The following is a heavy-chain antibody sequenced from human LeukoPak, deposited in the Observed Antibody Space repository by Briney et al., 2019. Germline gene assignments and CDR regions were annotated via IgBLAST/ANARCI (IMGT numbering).Heavy chain of an antibody. CDR2: INHSGST. Sequence: PSETLSLTCAVYGGSFSGYYWSWIRQPPGKGLEWIGEINHSGSTNYNPSLKSRVTISVDTSKNQFSLKLSSVTAADTAVYYCARLISTVVVAATGVSNWFDPWGQGTLVTVSS. J-gene: IGHJ5*02. V-gene: IGHV4-34*01. CDR3: ARLISTVVVAATGVSNWFDP. CDR1: GGSFSGYY. D-gene: IGHD2-15*01.